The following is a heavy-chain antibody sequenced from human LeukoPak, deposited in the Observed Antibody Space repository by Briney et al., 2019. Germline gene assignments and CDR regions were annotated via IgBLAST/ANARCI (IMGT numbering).Heavy chain of an antibody. V-gene: IGHV3-48*01. CDR3: AKGDCSSTSCYTDY. Sequence: GGSLRLSCAASGFTFSSYSMNWVRQAPGKGLEWVSYISSSSSTIYYADSVKGRFTISRDNSKNTLYLQMNSLRAEDTAVYYCAKGDCSSTSCYTDYWGQGTLVTVSS. CDR1: GFTFSSYS. J-gene: IGHJ4*02. CDR2: ISSSSSTI. D-gene: IGHD2-2*02.